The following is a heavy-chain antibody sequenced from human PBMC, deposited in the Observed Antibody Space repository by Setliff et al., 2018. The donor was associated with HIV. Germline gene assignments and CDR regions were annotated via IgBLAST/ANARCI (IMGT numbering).Heavy chain of an antibody. J-gene: IGHJ4*02. CDR3: ARGGGYDRSGYYPFDY. Sequence: SETLSLTCTVSDVSISAYYWSWIRQPPGKGLEWIGEINHSGSTNYNPSLKSRVTMSVDTSKNQFSLKLSSVTAADTAVYYCARGGGYDRSGYYPFDYWGQGTPVTVSS. CDR1: DVSISAYY. V-gene: IGHV4-34*01. CDR2: INHSGST. D-gene: IGHD3-22*01.